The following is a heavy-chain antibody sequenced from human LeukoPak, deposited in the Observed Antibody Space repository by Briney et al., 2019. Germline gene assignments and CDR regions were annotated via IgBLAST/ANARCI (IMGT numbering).Heavy chain of an antibody. CDR2: IIPILGIA. J-gene: IGHJ3*02. D-gene: IGHD3-9*01. CDR3: ARDRYYDILTGYSPDAFDI. CDR1: GGTFSSYA. Sequence: AASVKVSCKAFGGTFSSYAISWVRQAPGQGLEWMGRIIPILGIANYAQKFQGRVTITADKSTSTAYMELSSLRSEDTAVYYCARDRYYDILTGYSPDAFDIWGQGTMVTVSS. V-gene: IGHV1-69*04.